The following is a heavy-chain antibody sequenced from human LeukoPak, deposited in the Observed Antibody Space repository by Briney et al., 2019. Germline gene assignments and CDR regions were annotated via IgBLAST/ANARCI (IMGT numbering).Heavy chain of an antibody. CDR1: GFTFSTYV. J-gene: IGHJ4*02. CDR2: ISSNGDNT. CDR3: VRGTGY. Sequence: GGSLRLSCSVSGFTFSTYVMHWVRQAPGKGLEYVSAISSNGDNTYYADSVKGRFTISRDNSKNTLYLQMSSLRANDTAVYYCVRGTGYWGQGTLVTVSS. V-gene: IGHV3-64D*06.